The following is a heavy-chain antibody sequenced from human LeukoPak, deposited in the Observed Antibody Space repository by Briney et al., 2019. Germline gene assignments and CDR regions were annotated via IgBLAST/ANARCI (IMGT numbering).Heavy chain of an antibody. Sequence: ASVKVSCKASGYTFTSYAMHWVRQAPGQRLEWMGWINAGNGNTKYSQKFQGRVTITRDTSASTAYMELSSLRSEDTAVYYCARSLGVGAHRNFDYWGQGTLVTVSS. CDR1: GYTFTSYA. D-gene: IGHD1-26*01. V-gene: IGHV1-3*01. CDR2: INAGNGNT. J-gene: IGHJ4*02. CDR3: ARSLGVGAHRNFDY.